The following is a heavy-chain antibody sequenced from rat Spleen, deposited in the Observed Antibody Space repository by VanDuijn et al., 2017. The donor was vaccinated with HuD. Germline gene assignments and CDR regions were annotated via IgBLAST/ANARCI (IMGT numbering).Heavy chain of an antibody. CDR3: ARTLGGGFDY. D-gene: IGHD5-1*01. Sequence: EVQLVESGGGLVQPGRSMKLSCAASGFTFSNYGMAWVRQAPKKGLEWVAYISYDGGSTFYRDSVKGRFTISRDNAKSTQYLQMDSLRSEDTATYYCARTLGGGFDYWGQGVMVTVSS. CDR2: ISYDGGST. CDR1: GFTFSNYG. V-gene: IGHV5S13*01. J-gene: IGHJ2*01.